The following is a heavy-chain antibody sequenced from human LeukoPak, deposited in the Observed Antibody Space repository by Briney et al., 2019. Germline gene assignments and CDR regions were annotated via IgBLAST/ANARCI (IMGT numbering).Heavy chain of an antibody. V-gene: IGHV3-7*01. D-gene: IGHD2-15*01. CDR3: ARFGYVAAVDL. Sequence: PGGSLRLSCAASGFSFSAYWMTWVRQAPGTGLEWVANINPAGSETYYVDPVKGRFTFSRDNAKNLVYLQMNSLRAEDTAVYYCARFGYVAAVDLWGQGTLVTVSS. CDR2: INPAGSET. CDR1: GFSFSAYW. J-gene: IGHJ4*02.